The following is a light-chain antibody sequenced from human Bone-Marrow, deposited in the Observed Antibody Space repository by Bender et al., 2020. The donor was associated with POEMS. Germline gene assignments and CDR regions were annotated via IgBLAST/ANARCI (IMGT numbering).Light chain of an antibody. V-gene: IGLV2-14*03. CDR3: CSYTNGYSWV. Sequence: QSVLIQPPSVSGSPGQSVTVSCIGTSHDIGRSNTVSWFQHHPGKAPKLIIFGVINRPSGVASRLSASKSATTAALTISGLQAEDEADYYCCSYTNGYSWVFGGGTRVTVL. J-gene: IGLJ3*02. CDR2: GVI. CDR1: SHDIGRSNT.